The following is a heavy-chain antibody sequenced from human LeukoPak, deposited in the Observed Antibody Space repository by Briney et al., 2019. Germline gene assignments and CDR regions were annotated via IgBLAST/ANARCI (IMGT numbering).Heavy chain of an antibody. V-gene: IGHV3-30*18. CDR3: AKIAAAGHYYYYGMDV. CDR1: GFTFSSYG. J-gene: IGHJ6*02. CDR2: ISYDGSNK. D-gene: IGHD6-13*01. Sequence: GGSLRLSCAASGFTFSSYGMHWVRQAPGKGLEWVAVISYDGSNKYYADSVKGRFTISRDNSKNTLYLQMNSLRAEDTAVYYCAKIAAAGHYYYYGMDVWGQGTTVTVSS.